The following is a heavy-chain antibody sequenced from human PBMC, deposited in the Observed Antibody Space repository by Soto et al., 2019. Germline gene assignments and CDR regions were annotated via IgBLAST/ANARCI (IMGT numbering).Heavy chain of an antibody. Sequence: GSLRLSCTCSVFDFGDYYMSWIRQAPGKGLEWVSYIDSGDGTTYYTDSVKGRFTISRDNAKKTVYLQMSSLRVEDTALYYCVRPYYSSSWFPFDRWGQGTLVTVSS. D-gene: IGHD6-13*01. CDR1: VFDFGDYY. CDR2: IDSGDGTT. V-gene: IGHV3-11*01. J-gene: IGHJ4*02. CDR3: VRPYYSSSWFPFDR.